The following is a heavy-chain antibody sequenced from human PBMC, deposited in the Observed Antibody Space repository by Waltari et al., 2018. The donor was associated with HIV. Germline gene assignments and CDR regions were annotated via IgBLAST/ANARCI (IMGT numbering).Heavy chain of an antibody. Sequence: EVHLVESGGGLVQPGGSLSLSCAASGFTFSYYSMNWVRQAPGKGLEWISYISRSSSTKFYADSVKGRFTISRDNAKNSLYLQLNSLRAEDTAVYYCAREEGGGNAYYYYGMDVWGQGTTVTVSS. V-gene: IGHV3-48*01. CDR1: GFTFSYYS. CDR3: AREEGGGNAYYYYGMDV. D-gene: IGHD3-16*01. J-gene: IGHJ6*02. CDR2: ISRSSSTK.